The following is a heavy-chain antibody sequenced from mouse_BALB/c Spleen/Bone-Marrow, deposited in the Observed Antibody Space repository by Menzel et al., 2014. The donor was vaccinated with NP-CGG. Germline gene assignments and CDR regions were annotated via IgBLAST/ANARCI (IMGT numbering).Heavy chain of an antibody. CDR1: GFTFSDYG. Sequence: EVKLMESGGGLVQPGGSRKLSCAASGFTFSDYGMAWVRQAPGKGPEWVAFISNLAYSIYYADTVTGRFTTSRENAKNTLYLEMSSLRSEDTAMYYCATICYGNSYAMDYWGQGTSVTVSS. V-gene: IGHV5-15*02. D-gene: IGHD2-1*01. J-gene: IGHJ4*01. CDR2: ISNLAYSI. CDR3: ATICYGNSYAMDY.